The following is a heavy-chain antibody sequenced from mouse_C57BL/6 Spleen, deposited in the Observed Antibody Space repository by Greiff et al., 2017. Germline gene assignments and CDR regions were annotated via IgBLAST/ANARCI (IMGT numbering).Heavy chain of an antibody. CDR3: ARGGNYEDWYFDV. D-gene: IGHD2-1*01. CDR1: GFTFSDYG. V-gene: IGHV5-17*01. J-gene: IGHJ1*03. Sequence: EVKLMESGGGLVKPGGSLKLSCAASGFTFSDYGMHWVRQAPEKGLEWVAYISSGSSTIYYADTVKGRFTISRDNAKNTLFLQMTSLRSEDTAMYYCARGGNYEDWYFDVWGTGTTVTVSS. CDR2: ISSGSSTI.